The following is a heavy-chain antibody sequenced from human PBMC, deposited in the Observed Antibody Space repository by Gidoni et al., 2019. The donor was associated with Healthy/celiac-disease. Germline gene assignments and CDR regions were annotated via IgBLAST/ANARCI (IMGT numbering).Heavy chain of an antibody. Sequence: QVQLQQWGAGLLTPSETLSLTCAVYGGSFSGYYWSWIRQPPGKGLEWSGEINHSGSTNYNPSLKSRVTISVDTSKNQFSLKLSSVTAADTAVYYCARGRFRGYCSGGSCYRWFDPWGQGTLVTVSS. CDR3: ARGRFRGYCSGGSCYRWFDP. V-gene: IGHV4-34*01. D-gene: IGHD2-15*01. J-gene: IGHJ5*02. CDR1: GGSFSGYY. CDR2: INHSGST.